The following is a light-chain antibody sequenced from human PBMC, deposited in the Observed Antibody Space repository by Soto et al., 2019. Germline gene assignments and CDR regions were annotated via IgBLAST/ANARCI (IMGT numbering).Light chain of an antibody. J-gene: IGLJ1*01. CDR1: RSDVGSYNR. V-gene: IGLV2-18*02. CDR3: NSYTSSNTYV. Sequence: QSALTQPPSVSGSPGQSVTISCTGTRSDVGSYNRVSWYQQPPGTAPKLMIYEVSNRPSGVPDRFSGSKSGNTASLTISGLQPEDEADYYCNSYTSSNTYVFGTGTKLTVL. CDR2: EVS.